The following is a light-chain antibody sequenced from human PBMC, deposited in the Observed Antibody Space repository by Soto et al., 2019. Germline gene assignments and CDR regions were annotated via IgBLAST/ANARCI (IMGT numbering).Light chain of an antibody. CDR1: QSIGSW. CDR2: GAS. J-gene: IGKJ1*01. V-gene: IGKV1-5*01. CDR3: QQYNPYTWT. Sequence: DIQMTQSPSSLSASVGYRVTITCRASQSIGSWLAWYPPKPGKASRLLIYGASSLESGVSSRFSGSGSGTEFTLTISSLQPDDFATYYCQQYNPYTWTFGQGTKLDI.